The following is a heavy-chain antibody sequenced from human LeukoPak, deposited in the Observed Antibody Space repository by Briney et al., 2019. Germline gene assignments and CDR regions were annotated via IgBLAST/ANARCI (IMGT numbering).Heavy chain of an antibody. D-gene: IGHD5-18*01. Sequence: PGGTPRLSCAASGFTFSNYGMHWARQAPGKGLEWVAFIGFDGSDHSYADSVKGRFTISRDNSKNTLYLQMNSLRAEDTAVYYCAKDIRRGYNYGYDQFAYWGLGTLVTVSS. CDR2: IGFDGSDH. J-gene: IGHJ4*02. CDR3: AKDIRRGYNYGYDQFAY. V-gene: IGHV3-30*02. CDR1: GFTFSNYG.